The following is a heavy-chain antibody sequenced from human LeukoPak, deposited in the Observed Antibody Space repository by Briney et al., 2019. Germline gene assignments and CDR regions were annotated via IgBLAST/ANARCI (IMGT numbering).Heavy chain of an antibody. Sequence: GASVKVSCKASGYTFTSYDINWVRQATGQGLEWMGWMNPNSGNTGYAQKFQGRVTMTRNTSISTAYMELSSLRSDDTAIYYCARSYSRRIIDYWGQGALVTVSS. CDR1: GYTFTSYD. V-gene: IGHV1-8*01. CDR3: ARSYSRRIIDY. J-gene: IGHJ4*02. D-gene: IGHD1-26*01. CDR2: MNPNSGNT.